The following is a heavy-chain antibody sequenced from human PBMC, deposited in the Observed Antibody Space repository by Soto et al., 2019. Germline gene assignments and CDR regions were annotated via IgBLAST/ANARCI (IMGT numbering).Heavy chain of an antibody. J-gene: IGHJ6*03. V-gene: IGHV3-15*01. Sequence: GGSLRLSCAASGFTFSNAWMSWVRQAPGKGLEWVGRIKSKTDGGTTDYAAPVKGRFTISRDDSKNTLYLQMNSLKTEDTAVYYCTSLPLGPYYYYYYMDVWGKGTTVTVSS. CDR2: IKSKTDGGTT. CDR1: GFTFSNAW. CDR3: TSLPLGPYYYYYYMDV.